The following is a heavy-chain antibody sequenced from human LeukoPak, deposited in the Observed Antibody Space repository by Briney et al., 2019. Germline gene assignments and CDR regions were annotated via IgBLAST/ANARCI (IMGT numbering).Heavy chain of an antibody. D-gene: IGHD3-9*01. CDR3: ARRQTYYDILTGYYGYVFEDY. CDR1: GYTFTSYG. V-gene: IGHV1-18*01. CDR2: ISAYNGNT. J-gene: IGHJ4*02. Sequence: ASVKVSCKASGYTFTSYGISWVRQAPGQGLEWMGWISAYNGNTNYAQKLQGRVTMTTDTSTSTAYMELRSLRSDDTAVYYCARRQTYYDILTGYYGYVFEDYWGQGTLVTVSS.